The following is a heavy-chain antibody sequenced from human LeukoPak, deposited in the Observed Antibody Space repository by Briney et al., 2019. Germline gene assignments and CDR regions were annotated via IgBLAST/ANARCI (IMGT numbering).Heavy chain of an antibody. V-gene: IGHV3-48*03. CDR3: ARGGYSYGYWFFAFDI. J-gene: IGHJ3*02. D-gene: IGHD5-18*01. CDR1: GFTCSSYE. CDR2: ISSSGSTI. Sequence: GGSLRLSWAASGFTCSSYEMNWVRQAPGKGLEWVSYISSSGSTIYYADSVKGRFTISRDNAKNSLYLQMNSLRAEDTAVYYCARGGYSYGYWFFAFDIWGQGTMVTVSS.